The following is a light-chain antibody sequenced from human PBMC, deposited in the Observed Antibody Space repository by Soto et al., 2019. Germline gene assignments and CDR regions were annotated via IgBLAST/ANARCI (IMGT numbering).Light chain of an antibody. J-gene: IGKJ1*01. CDR1: QSVSSNY. CDR3: QQCGGSPRT. V-gene: IGKV3-20*01. CDR2: GAS. Sequence: EIVLTQSPGTLSLSPGERATLSCRASQSVSSNYLAWYQQKSGQAPRLLIYGASSRATGIPDRFSGSGSGTDFTLTISRLEPEDFAVYYCQQCGGSPRTFGQGTKV.